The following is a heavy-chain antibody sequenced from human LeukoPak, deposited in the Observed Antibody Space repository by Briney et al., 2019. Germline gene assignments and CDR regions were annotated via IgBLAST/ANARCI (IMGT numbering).Heavy chain of an antibody. V-gene: IGHV4-39*07. J-gene: IGHJ5*02. D-gene: IGHD2-15*01. Sequence: PSETLSLTCTVSGGSISSSSYYWGWIRQPPGKGLEWIGSIYYSGSTNYNPSLKSRVTISVDTSKNQFSLKLSSVTAADTAVYYCARMVTLCSGGSCGNWFDPWGQGTLVTVSS. CDR3: ARMVTLCSGGSCGNWFDP. CDR2: IYYSGST. CDR1: GGSISSSSYY.